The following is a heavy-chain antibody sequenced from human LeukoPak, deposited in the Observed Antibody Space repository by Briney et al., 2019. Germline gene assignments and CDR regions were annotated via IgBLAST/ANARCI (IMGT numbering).Heavy chain of an antibody. V-gene: IGHV4-39*01. CDR2: INYSGST. D-gene: IGHD1-26*01. Sequence: SATLSLTCTVSGGSISSSKYYWGCISQPPGKGREWIGSINYSGSTYYNPSLKSRVTISVHTSKNQFSLKLSSVTAADTAVHYCAGDSGSNLSLDYWGQGTLVIVSS. J-gene: IGHJ4*02. CDR3: AGDSGSNLSLDY. CDR1: GGSISSSKYY.